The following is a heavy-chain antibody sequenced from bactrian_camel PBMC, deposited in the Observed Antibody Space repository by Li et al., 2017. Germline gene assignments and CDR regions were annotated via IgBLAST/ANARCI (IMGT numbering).Heavy chain of an antibody. CDR2: ISGNSGST. D-gene: IGHD3*01. CDR1: GFTFDDTD. V-gene: IGHV3S63*01. J-gene: IGHJ4*01. CDR3: AAARICLLIRLLEGVDYNF. Sequence: HVQLVESGGGSVQAGETLRLSCTASGFTFDDTDMAWYRQAPGKEREGVSCISGNSGSTYYSTSAKGRFTISHDNTKNTLCLQMNSLKPEDTAMYYCAAARICLLIRLLEGVDYNFWGQGTQVTVS.